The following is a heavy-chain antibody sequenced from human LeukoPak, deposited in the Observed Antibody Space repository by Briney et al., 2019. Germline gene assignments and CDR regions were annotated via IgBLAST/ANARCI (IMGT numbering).Heavy chain of an antibody. V-gene: IGHV3-15*01. J-gene: IGHJ4*02. CDR1: GFTLSNAW. D-gene: IGHD3-22*01. CDR3: TYYYDSSGSHPTRNFDY. Sequence: PGGSLRLSCAASGFTLSNAWMSWVRQAPGKGLEWVGRIKSKTAGGTTDFAAPVKGRFTISRDDSKNTLHLVMNSLKTEDTAVYYCTYYYDSSGSHPTRNFDYWGQGTLVTVSS. CDR2: IKSKTAGGTT.